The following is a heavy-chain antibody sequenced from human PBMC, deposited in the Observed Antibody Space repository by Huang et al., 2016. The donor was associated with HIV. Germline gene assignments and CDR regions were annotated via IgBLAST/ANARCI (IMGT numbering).Heavy chain of an antibody. CDR2: IWFDGSNK. J-gene: IGHJ4*02. Sequence: QVQLAESGGGVVQPGGSLRLSCVASGFSFSSFAMQWVRQAPGKGLEWVELIWFDGSNKYYADSVKGRFTISRDSYKNTLYLQMSSLTLEDTAVYYCVKGQYLFDYWGQGTLVTVSS. CDR3: VKGQYLFDY. CDR1: GFSFSSFA. V-gene: IGHV3-30*02.